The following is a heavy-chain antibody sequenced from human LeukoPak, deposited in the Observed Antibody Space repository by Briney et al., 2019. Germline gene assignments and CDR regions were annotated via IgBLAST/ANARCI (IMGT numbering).Heavy chain of an antibody. CDR3: ARELYSSGWYDAFDI. J-gene: IGHJ3*02. CDR2: INPSGGST. V-gene: IGHV1-46*01. Sequence: GASVKVSCKASGYTFTSCYMHWVRQAPGQGLEWMGIINPSGGSTSYAQKFQGRVTMTRDMSTSTVYMELSSLRSEDTAVYYCARELYSSGWYDAFDIWGQGTMVTVSS. D-gene: IGHD6-19*01. CDR1: GYTFTSCY.